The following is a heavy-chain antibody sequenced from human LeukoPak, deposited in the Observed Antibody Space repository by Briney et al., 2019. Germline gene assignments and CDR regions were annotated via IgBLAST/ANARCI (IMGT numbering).Heavy chain of an antibody. Sequence: SETLSLTCTVSGGSISRYYWSWIRQPPGKGLEWIGYIYYSGSTNYNPSLKSRITISIDTSKNQFSLKLSSVTAADTAVYYCARGPKVADTRTGLDYWGQGTLVTVSS. CDR3: ARGPKVADTRTGLDY. J-gene: IGHJ4*02. V-gene: IGHV4-59*01. CDR2: IYYSGST. D-gene: IGHD6-19*01. CDR1: GGSISRYY.